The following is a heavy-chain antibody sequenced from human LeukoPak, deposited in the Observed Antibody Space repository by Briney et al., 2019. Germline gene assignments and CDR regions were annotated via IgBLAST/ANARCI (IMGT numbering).Heavy chain of an antibody. D-gene: IGHD3-22*01. CDR3: AKDYYESTVILGGYFDY. Sequence: PGGSLRLSCAASGFTFNTYAMAWVRQAPGRGVEWVSGISGSGDTTYYADSVKDRFTIYRDNSKNKLYLQMNSLRAEDTAVYFCAKDYYESTVILGGYFDYWGQGVLVTVSS. CDR2: ISGSGDTT. V-gene: IGHV3-23*01. CDR1: GFTFNTYA. J-gene: IGHJ4*02.